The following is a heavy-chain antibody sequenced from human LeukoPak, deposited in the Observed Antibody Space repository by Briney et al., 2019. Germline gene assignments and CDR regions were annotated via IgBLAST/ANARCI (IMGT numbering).Heavy chain of an antibody. CDR3: ARTQQWLVLGFDP. CDR2: ISSNGRTI. J-gene: IGHJ5*02. D-gene: IGHD6-19*01. V-gene: IGHV3-11*01. Sequence: GGSLRLSCAASGFTLSDYYMSWIRRAPGKGLEWISYISSNGRTIYYADSVKGRFTISRDNARKSVYLQMNSLRAEDTAIYYCARTQQWLVLGFDPWGQGTLVTVSS. CDR1: GFTLSDYY.